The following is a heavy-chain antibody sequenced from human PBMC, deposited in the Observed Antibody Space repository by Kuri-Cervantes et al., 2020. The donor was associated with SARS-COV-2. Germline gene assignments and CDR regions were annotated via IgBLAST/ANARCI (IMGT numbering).Heavy chain of an antibody. CDR2: ISSSSSYI. V-gene: IGHV3-21*01. Sequence: GESLETSCAASGFTVSNHAFHWVRQAPGKGLEWVSSISSSSSYIYYPDSVKGRFTISRDNAKNSLYLQMHLLRAEDTAVYYCARDQDYYDSNDYFDYWGQGTLVTVSS. D-gene: IGHD3-22*01. CDR1: GFTVSNHA. J-gene: IGHJ4*02. CDR3: ARDQDYYDSNDYFDY.